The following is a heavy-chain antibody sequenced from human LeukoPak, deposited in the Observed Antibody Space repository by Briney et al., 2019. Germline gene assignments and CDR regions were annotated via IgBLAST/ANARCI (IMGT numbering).Heavy chain of an antibody. D-gene: IGHD2-15*01. CDR2: LSPSGGIT. CDR3: AGPFSPGGG. CDR1: GFTFSTYA. Sequence: GGSLRLSCAASGFTFSTYAMSWVRQAPGKGLEWVSALSPSGGITYYEDSVKGRFTISRDNSKNTLYLQMNSLRAEDTAVYYCAGPFSPGGGWGQGTMVTVSS. J-gene: IGHJ3*01. V-gene: IGHV3-23*01.